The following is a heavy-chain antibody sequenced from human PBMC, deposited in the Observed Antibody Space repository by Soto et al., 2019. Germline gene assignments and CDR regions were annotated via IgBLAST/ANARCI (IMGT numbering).Heavy chain of an antibody. CDR3: VRTSLVVAAATREDY. J-gene: IGHJ4*01. V-gene: IGHV3-74*01. CDR2: INSDGSST. Sequence: GSLRLSCAASGFTFSSYWMHWVRQAPGKGLVWVSRINSDGSSTSYADSVKGRFTISRDDAKNTLYLQMNSLRAEDTALYYCVRTSLVVAAATREDYWGHGTLVTVSS. CDR1: GFTFSSYW. D-gene: IGHD2-15*01.